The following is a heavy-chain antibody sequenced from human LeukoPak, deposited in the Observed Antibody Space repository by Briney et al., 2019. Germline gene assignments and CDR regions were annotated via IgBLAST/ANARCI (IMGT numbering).Heavy chain of an antibody. Sequence: PGGSLRLSCAASGFTFSSYGMHWVRRAPGKGLEWVAFIRYDGSNKYYADSVKGRFTISRDNSKNTLYLQMNSLRAEDTAVYYCAKDLVYGSGSYPFDYWGQGTLVTVSS. CDR3: AKDLVYGSGSYPFDY. V-gene: IGHV3-30*02. J-gene: IGHJ4*02. D-gene: IGHD3-10*01. CDR1: GFTFSSYG. CDR2: IRYDGSNK.